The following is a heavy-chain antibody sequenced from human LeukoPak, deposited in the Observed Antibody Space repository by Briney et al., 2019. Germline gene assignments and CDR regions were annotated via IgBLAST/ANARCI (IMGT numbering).Heavy chain of an antibody. V-gene: IGHV3-23*01. CDR3: AKAPRAVGTPIFEY. CDR2: ISGSGSGT. D-gene: IGHD6-13*01. J-gene: IGHJ4*02. Sequence: GGSLRLSCAASGFAFSNYAVSWVRQAPGKGLEWVSGISGSGSGTYYSDSVRGRFTISRDNSKNTLYLQMNTLRAEDTAVYYCAKAPRAVGTPIFEYWGQGTLLTVSS. CDR1: GFAFSNYA.